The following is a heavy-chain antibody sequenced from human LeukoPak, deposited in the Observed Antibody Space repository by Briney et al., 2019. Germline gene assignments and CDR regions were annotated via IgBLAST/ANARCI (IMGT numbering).Heavy chain of an antibody. V-gene: IGHV4-38-2*01. CDR1: GYSISSGYY. Sequence: PSETLSLTCAVSGYSISSGYYWGWIRQPPGKGLEWIGSIYHSGSTYYNPSLKSRVTISVDTSKNQFSLKLNSVTAADTAVYYCARGGVVPAAGYNCFDPSGQGTLVIVSS. J-gene: IGHJ5*02. CDR2: IYHSGST. CDR3: ARGGVVPAAGYNCFDP. D-gene: IGHD2-2*01.